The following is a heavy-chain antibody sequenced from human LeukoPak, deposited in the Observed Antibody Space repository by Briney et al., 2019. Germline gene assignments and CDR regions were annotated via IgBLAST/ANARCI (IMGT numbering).Heavy chain of an antibody. D-gene: IGHD5-18*01. CDR1: GASINIYY. V-gene: IGHV4-59*01. CDR2: IFRTGNT. CDR3: ARATPRYNFGAEHFDY. J-gene: IGHJ4*02. Sequence: SETLSLTYTVSGASINIYYWNWIRQTPGKGLEWIGYIFRTGNTKYNPSLESRVIISVDTSKSQFSLKMRSVTAADTAVYFCARATPRYNFGAEHFDYWGQGALVTVSS.